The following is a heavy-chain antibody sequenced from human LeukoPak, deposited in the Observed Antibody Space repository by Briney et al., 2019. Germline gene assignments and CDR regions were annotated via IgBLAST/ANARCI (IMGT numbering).Heavy chain of an antibody. Sequence: PSETLSLTCAVYGGSFSGYYWSWIRQPPGKGLEWIGEINHSGSTNYNPSLKSRVTISVDTSKNQFSLKLSSVTAADTAVYYCARGRGWYDSSGYFGKAFFNYWGQGTLVTVSS. J-gene: IGHJ4*02. V-gene: IGHV4-34*01. D-gene: IGHD3-22*01. CDR1: GGSFSGYY. CDR2: INHSGST. CDR3: ARGRGWYDSSGYFGKAFFNY.